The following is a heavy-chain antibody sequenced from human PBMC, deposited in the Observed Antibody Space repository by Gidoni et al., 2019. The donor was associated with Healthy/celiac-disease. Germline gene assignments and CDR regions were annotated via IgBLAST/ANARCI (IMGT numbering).Heavy chain of an antibody. CDR1: GYTFTSYD. CDR2: MNPNSGNT. Sequence: QVQLVQSGSGVKKPGASVKVSCKAPGYTFTSYDINWVRQATGQGLEWMGWMNPNSGNTGYAQKFQGRVTMTRNTSISTAYMELSSLRSEDTAVYYCASGGAAGTSSALDIWGQGTMVTVSS. V-gene: IGHV1-8*01. D-gene: IGHD6-13*01. CDR3: ASGGAAGTSSALDI. J-gene: IGHJ3*02.